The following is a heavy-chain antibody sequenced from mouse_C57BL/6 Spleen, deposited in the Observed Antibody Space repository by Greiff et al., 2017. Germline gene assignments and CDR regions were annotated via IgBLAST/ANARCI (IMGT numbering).Heavy chain of an antibody. D-gene: IGHD2-4*01. CDR2: IDPSDSET. CDR1: GYTFTSYW. Sequence: VQLQQPGAELVRPGSSVKLSCKASGYTFTSYWMHWVKQRPIQGLEWIGNIDPSDSETHYNQKFKDKDTLTVDKSSSTAYMQLSSLTSEDSAVYYCARGGYDYGYYAMDYWGQGTSVTVSS. V-gene: IGHV1-52*01. CDR3: ARGGYDYGYYAMDY. J-gene: IGHJ4*01.